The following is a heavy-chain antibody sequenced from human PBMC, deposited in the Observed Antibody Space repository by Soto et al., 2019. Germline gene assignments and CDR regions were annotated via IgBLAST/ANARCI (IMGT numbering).Heavy chain of an antibody. J-gene: IGHJ4*02. V-gene: IGHV1-46*01. D-gene: IGHD2-8*01. CDR2: INPNGGIT. Sequence: ASLKISCNASGYTFTHYYIHWVRQAPGQGLEWMGIINPNGGITTYAQKFRAGFTMTRDMSTATTYMELSRLTSEDTAIYYCAADATAWQQMVPSDYWGQVPLVPVSS. CDR3: AADATAWQQMVPSDY. CDR1: GYTFTHYY.